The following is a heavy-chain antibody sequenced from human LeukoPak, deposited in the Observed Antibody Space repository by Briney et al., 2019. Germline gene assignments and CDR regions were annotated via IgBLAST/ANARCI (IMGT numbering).Heavy chain of an antibody. CDR3: AKDRPFPEYYFDY. V-gene: IGHV3-23*01. Sequence: GGALEPSLSSPWFTLSSHSMSLVRPAPGEGLEVVLAISGSGGSTYYADSVKGRFTISRDNSKNTLYLQMNSLRAEDTAVYYCAKDRPFPEYYFDYWGQGTLVTVSS. CDR2: ISGSGGST. D-gene: IGHD2/OR15-2a*01. CDR1: WFTLSSHS. J-gene: IGHJ4*02.